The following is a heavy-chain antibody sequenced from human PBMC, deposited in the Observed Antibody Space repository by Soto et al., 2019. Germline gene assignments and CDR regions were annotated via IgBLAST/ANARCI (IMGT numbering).Heavy chain of an antibody. CDR1: GFPFRSYA. CDR2: ISYDGRNS. J-gene: IGHJ4*02. Sequence: GGSLRLSCAASGFPFRSYAMHWVRQAPGKGLEWVAIISYDGRNSYNADSVKGRFTISRDNSKSSLFLQMDSPRPEDTAVYYCARDDEHGGSSPDYWGQGTLVTVSS. D-gene: IGHD2-15*01. V-gene: IGHV3-30*04. CDR3: ARDDEHGGSSPDY.